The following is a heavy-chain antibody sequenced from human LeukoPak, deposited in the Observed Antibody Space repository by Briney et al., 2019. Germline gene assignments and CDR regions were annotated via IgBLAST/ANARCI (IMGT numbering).Heavy chain of an antibody. CDR2: IRNDGSIK. CDR1: RFTFSTYG. Sequence: GGSLRLSCAASRFTFSTYGMHWARQAPGKGLDWVAFIRNDGSIKYYPDSVKGRFTISRDNSENTLYLQMNSLRPEDTAMYYCAKVFCSGGSCYPHTFDYWGQGILVTVSS. J-gene: IGHJ4*02. D-gene: IGHD2-15*01. CDR3: AKVFCSGGSCYPHTFDY. V-gene: IGHV3-30*02.